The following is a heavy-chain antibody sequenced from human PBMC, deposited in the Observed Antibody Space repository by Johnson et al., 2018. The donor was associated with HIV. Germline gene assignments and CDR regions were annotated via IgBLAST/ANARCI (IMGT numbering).Heavy chain of an antibody. CDR2: IKQDGSEK. CDR3: ARPRGAVAGTYAFDI. D-gene: IGHD6-19*01. V-gene: IGHV3-7*01. CDR1: GFTFSSYW. Sequence: VQLVESGGGLVQPGGSLRLSCAASGFTFSSYWMSWVRQAPGKGLEWVANIKQDGSEKYYVDSVKGRFPISRDNAKNSLYLQMNSLRAEDTAVYYCARPRGAVAGTYAFDIWGQGTMVTVSS. J-gene: IGHJ3*02.